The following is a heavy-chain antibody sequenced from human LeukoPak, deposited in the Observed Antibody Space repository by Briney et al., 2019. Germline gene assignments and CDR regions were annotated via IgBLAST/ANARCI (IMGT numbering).Heavy chain of an antibody. CDR3: ARYRVGVGGNGWEN. CDR1: GYTFTSYY. D-gene: IGHD6-19*01. Sequence: RASVKVSCKASGYTFTSYYMHWVRQAPGQGLEWMGWMNPNNGNTGYVQKFQGRVTMTRDTSIGTAYMELSSLRSEDTAVYYCARYRVGVGGNGWENWGQGTLVTVSS. J-gene: IGHJ4*02. CDR2: MNPNNGNT. V-gene: IGHV1-8*02.